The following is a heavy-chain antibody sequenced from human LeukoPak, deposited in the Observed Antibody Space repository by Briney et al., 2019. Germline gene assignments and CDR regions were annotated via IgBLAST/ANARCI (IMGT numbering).Heavy chain of an antibody. CDR1: GYTFSTSN. D-gene: IGHD6-13*01. Sequence: ASVKVSCKASGYTFSTSNMNWIRQAPGQGLEWMGWINTKTGNPTYAQGFTGRLLFSLDTSVNTAYLQISTLNIDDTAMYFCARTIGAGGKDYFDSWGQGTLVTVSS. CDR2: INTKTGNP. CDR3: ARTIGAGGKDYFDS. J-gene: IGHJ4*02. V-gene: IGHV7-4-1*02.